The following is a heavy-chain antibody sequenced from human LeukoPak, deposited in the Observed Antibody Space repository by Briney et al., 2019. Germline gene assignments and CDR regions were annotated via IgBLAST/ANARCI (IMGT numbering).Heavy chain of an antibody. D-gene: IGHD1-14*01. CDR3: ARRAGRKDFDY. Sequence: PSETLSLTCTVSGGSIGTTNYYWGWIRQPPGKGLEWIGNIYNSGSTYYDPSLMSRVTISVDTSKNQFSLNLSSVTAADTAVYYCARRAGRKDFDYWGQGTLVTVSS. J-gene: IGHJ4*02. CDR2: IYNSGST. CDR1: GGSIGTTNYY. V-gene: IGHV4-39*01.